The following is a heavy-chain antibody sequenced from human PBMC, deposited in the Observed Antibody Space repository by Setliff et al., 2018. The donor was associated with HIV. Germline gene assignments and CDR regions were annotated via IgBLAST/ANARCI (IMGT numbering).Heavy chain of an antibody. V-gene: IGHV1-46*01. D-gene: IGHD1-26*01. J-gene: IGHJ1*01. CDR2: INPSGGST. Sequence: ASVKVSCKASGYTFITYYMHWVRQAPGQGLEWMGIINPSGGSTNYAQKFQGRVTMTRDTSTSTVYMELSSLRSEDTAVYYCARYHMSVGAWVGATSRGLFQHWGQGTLVTVSS. CDR3: ARYHMSVGAWVGATSRGLFQH. CDR1: GYTFITYY.